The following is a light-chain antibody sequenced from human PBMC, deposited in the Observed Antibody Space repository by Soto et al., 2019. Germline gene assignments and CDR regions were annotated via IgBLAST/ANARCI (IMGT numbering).Light chain of an antibody. CDR3: AAWDDSLNAWL. V-gene: IGLV1-44*01. CDR1: RSNIGSNT. J-gene: IGLJ3*02. Sequence: QSVLTQPPSASGTPGQRVTISCSGSRSNIGSNTVNWYLQLPGTAPKLLIYSNNQRPSGVPDRFSGSKSGTSASLAITGLQSEDEADYYCAAWDDSLNAWLFGGGTKLTVL. CDR2: SNN.